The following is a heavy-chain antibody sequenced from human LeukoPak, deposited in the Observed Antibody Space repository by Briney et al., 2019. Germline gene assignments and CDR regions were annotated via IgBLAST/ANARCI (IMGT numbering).Heavy chain of an antibody. J-gene: IGHJ4*02. V-gene: IGHV3-74*01. CDR2: IDSDGSST. Sequence: PGGSLRLSCAASGFTFSSYWMHWVRQAPGKGLVWVSRIDSDGSSTIYADSVKGRFTISRDNAKNTLYLQMNSLRAEDTAVYYCARYCSGGNCYSGLVYGGQGTLVAVSS. CDR1: GFTFSSYW. CDR3: ARYCSGGNCYSGLVY. D-gene: IGHD2-15*01.